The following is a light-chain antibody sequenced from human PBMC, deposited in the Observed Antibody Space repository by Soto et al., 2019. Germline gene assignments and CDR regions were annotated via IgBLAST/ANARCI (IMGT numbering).Light chain of an antibody. J-gene: IGLJ1*01. Sequence: SYELTQPPSVSVAPEKTATITCGGNNIGNKRVHWYRQKPGQAPVLVISYNSDRPSGIPDRFSGSNSGNTATLTISRVEDWDEADYYCQVWDIMTDNYVFGPGTKLTVL. V-gene: IGLV3-21*04. CDR2: YNS. CDR1: NIGNKR. CDR3: QVWDIMTDNYV.